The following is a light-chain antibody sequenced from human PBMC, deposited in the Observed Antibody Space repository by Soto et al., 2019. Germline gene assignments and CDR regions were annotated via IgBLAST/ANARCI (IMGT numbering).Light chain of an antibody. CDR2: DAS. J-gene: IGKJ3*01. CDR3: QQRSNWPPNLT. CDR1: QSVSSY. Sequence: EIVLTQSPATLSLSPGEIATLSCRASQSVSSYLAWYQQKPGQAPRLLIYDASNRATGIPARFSGSGSGTDFSITITCLEPEDFAVYYCQQRSNWPPNLTFGPGTKVDIK. V-gene: IGKV3-11*01.